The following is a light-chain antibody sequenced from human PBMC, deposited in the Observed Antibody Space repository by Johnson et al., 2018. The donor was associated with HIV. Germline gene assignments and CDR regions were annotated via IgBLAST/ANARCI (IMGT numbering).Light chain of an antibody. Sequence: QSVLTQPPSVSAAPGQKVTISCSGSSSNIGNNYVSWYQQFPGTSPKLLIYENNKRSSGIPDRFSGSKSGTSATLGITGLQTGDEADYYCGTWASSLSGGVFGTGTKVSFL. J-gene: IGLJ1*01. CDR3: GTWASSLSGGV. CDR1: SSNIGNNY. V-gene: IGLV1-51*02. CDR2: ENN.